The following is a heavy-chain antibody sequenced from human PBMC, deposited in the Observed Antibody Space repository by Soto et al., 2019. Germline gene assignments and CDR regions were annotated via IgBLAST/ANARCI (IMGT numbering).Heavy chain of an antibody. D-gene: IGHD3-3*01. CDR2: ISGDTGHT. J-gene: IGHJ5*02. V-gene: IGHV1-18*01. CDR1: GYSFDKNG. CDR3: ARDKGDFTFGP. Sequence: QVLLVQSGTEVKKPGASVNISCKGSGYSFDKNGISWVRQAPGQGREWMGWISGDTGHTIYAQKFQGRLSVTTVTSTMTAYMELTSLTSDDTAMYYCARDKGDFTFGPWGQGSLVTVSS.